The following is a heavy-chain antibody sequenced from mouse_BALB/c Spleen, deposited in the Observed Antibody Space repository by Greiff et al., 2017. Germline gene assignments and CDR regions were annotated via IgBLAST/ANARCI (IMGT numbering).Heavy chain of an antibody. V-gene: IGHV3-2*02. J-gene: IGHJ2*01. CDR3: ARWGSSGSRDY. CDR2: ISYSGST. CDR1: GYSITSDYA. D-gene: IGHD3-1*01. Sequence: EVKLVESGPGLVKPSQSLSLTCTVTGYSITSDYAWNWIRQFPGNKLEWMGYISYSGSTSYNPSLKSRISITRDTSKNQFFLQLNSVTTEDTATYYCARWGSSGSRDYWGQGTTLTVSS.